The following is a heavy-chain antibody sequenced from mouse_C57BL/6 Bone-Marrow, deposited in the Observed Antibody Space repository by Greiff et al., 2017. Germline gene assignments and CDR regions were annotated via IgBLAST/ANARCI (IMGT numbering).Heavy chain of an antibody. CDR1: GYTFTSYG. D-gene: IGHD1-1*01. CDR3: ALITTVGGPYAMDY. V-gene: IGHV1-81*01. CDR2: IYPRSGNT. J-gene: IGHJ4*01. Sequence: VKLMESGAELARPGASVKLSCKASGYTFTSYGISWVKQRPGQGLEWIGEIYPRSGNTYYNEKFKGKATLTADKSSSTAYMELRSLTSEDSAVYFCALITTVGGPYAMDYWGQGTSVTVSS.